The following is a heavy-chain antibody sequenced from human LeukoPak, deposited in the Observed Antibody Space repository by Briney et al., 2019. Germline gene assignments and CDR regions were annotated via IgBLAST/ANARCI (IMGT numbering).Heavy chain of an antibody. V-gene: IGHV3-30*04. D-gene: IGHD3-10*01. J-gene: IGHJ4*02. CDR3: AREGLLWFGELNPLDY. Sequence: GGSLRLSCAASGFTFSSYAMHWVRQAPGKGLEWVAVISYDGSNKYYADSVKGRFTISRDNSKNTLYLQMNSLRAEDTAVYYCAREGLLWFGELNPLDYWGQGTLVTVSS. CDR1: GFTFSSYA. CDR2: ISYDGSNK.